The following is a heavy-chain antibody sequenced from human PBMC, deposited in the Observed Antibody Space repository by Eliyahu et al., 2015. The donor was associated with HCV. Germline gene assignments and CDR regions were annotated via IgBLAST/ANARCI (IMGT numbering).Heavy chain of an antibody. CDR3: ARHQGLRVVTYFDY. CDR1: GGSISSYY. CDR2: IYYSGST. D-gene: IGHD2-21*02. J-gene: IGHJ4*02. Sequence: QVQLQESGPGLVKPSETLSLTCTVSGGSISSYYWSWIRQPPGKGLEWIAYIYYSGSTNYNPSLKSRVTISVDMSKNQVSLKLSSVTAADTAVHYCARHQGLRVVTYFDYWGQGTLVTVSS. V-gene: IGHV4-59*08.